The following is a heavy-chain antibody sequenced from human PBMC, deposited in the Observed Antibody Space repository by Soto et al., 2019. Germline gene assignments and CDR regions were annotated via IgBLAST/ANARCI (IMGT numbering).Heavy chain of an antibody. CDR1: GFTFSSYS. CDR2: ISSGGSEK. V-gene: IGHV3-21*01. D-gene: IGHD6-13*01. J-gene: IGHJ5*02. CDR3: ATVPWTAAAP. Sequence: GGSLRLSCAASGFTFSSYSMNWVRQAPGKGLEWVSSISSGGSEKDYVESVKGRFTISRDNAKNSVHLQMNSLRAEDTAVYYCATVPWTAAAPWGQGTLVTVSS.